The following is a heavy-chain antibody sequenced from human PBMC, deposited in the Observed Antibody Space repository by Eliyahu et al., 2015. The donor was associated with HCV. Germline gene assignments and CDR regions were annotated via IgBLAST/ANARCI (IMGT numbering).Heavy chain of an antibody. Sequence: QVQLVXSGGGVVQPGRSLRLSCXASXFXXSSXGMXWVRQAPGKGLEWVAVISYDGSNKYYADSVKGRFTISRDNSRNTLYLQMNSLRSEDTAVYYCAKSDGYSSSPPNYWGQGTLVTVSS. V-gene: IGHV3-30*18. CDR1: XFXXSSXG. J-gene: IGHJ4*02. CDR3: AKSDGYSSSPPNY. CDR2: ISYDGSNK. D-gene: IGHD6-6*01.